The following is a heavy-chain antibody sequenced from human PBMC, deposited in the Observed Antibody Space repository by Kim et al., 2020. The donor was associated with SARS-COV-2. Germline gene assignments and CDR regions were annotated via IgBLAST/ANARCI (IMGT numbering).Heavy chain of an antibody. CDR1: GFTFSSYW. D-gene: IGHD1-1*01. CDR2: IKSDGSST. Sequence: GGSLRLSCAASGFTFSSYWMQWVRQAPGKGLVWVSGIKSDGSSTTYADSVKGRFTISRDNAKNTLSLQMNSLRAEDTAVYYCVRDKTRGGFDYWGQGTLVTVSS. CDR3: VRDKTRGGFDY. J-gene: IGHJ4*02. V-gene: IGHV3-74*01.